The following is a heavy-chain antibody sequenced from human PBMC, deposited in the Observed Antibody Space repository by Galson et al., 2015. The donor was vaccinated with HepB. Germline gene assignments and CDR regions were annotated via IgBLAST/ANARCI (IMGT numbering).Heavy chain of an antibody. Sequence: SVKVSCKVSGYTLTELSMHWVRQAPGKGLEWMGGFDPEDGETIYAQKFQGRVTMTEDTSTDTAYMELSSLRSEDTAVYYCATVSYCSSTSCPDDYYYYYGMDVWGRGTTVTVSS. V-gene: IGHV1-24*01. D-gene: IGHD2-2*01. CDR1: GYTLTELS. CDR3: ATVSYCSSTSCPDDYYYYYGMDV. J-gene: IGHJ6*02. CDR2: FDPEDGET.